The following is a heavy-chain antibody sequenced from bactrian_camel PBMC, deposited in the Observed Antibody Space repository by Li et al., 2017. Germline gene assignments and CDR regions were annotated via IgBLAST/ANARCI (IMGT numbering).Heavy chain of an antibody. Sequence: VQLVESGGGLVQPGGSLRLSCAASGLAFSVYDMKWVRQVPGKGLEWVSTVDRDGASAYYADSVKGRFTISRDNAKKTLYLQMNSLQPEDTAMYYCASSSFYSDWGQGTQVTVS. D-gene: IGHD2*01. CDR3: ASSSFYSD. CDR2: VDRDGASA. J-gene: IGHJ4*01. V-gene: IGHV3S40*01. CDR1: GLAFSVYD.